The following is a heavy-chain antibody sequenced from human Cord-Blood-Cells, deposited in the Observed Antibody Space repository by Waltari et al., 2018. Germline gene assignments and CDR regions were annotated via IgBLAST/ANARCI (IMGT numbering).Heavy chain of an antibody. Sequence: QVQLQESGPGLVKPSKTLSLTCTVSGGSISSYYWSWIRQPPGKGLEWIGYSYYSGSTNYNPSLKSRVTISVDTSKNQFSLKLSSVTAADTAVYDCARQSGLFFDYWGQGTLVTVSS. CDR2: SYYSGST. CDR3: ARQSGLFFDY. V-gene: IGHV4-59*08. J-gene: IGHJ4*02. CDR1: GGSISSYY. D-gene: IGHD3-10*01.